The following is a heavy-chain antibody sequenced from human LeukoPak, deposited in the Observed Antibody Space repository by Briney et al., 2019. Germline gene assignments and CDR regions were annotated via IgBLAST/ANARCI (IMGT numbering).Heavy chain of an antibody. J-gene: IGHJ4*02. V-gene: IGHV1-46*01. Sequence: GASVKVSCKASGYTFTSYYMHWVRQAPGQGLEWMGIINPSGGSTSYAQKFQGRVTMTRDMSTSTVYMELSSLRSEDTAVYYCAKGRLLLWFGESSDFDYWGQGTLVTVSS. CDR1: GYTFTSYY. CDR2: INPSGGST. D-gene: IGHD3-10*01. CDR3: AKGRLLLWFGESSDFDY.